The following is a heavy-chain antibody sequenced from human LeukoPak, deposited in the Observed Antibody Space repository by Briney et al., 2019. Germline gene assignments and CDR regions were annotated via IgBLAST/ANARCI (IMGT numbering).Heavy chain of an antibody. D-gene: IGHD3-3*01. V-gene: IGHV1-69*04. Sequence: ASVKVSCKASGGTFSSYAISWVRQAPGQGLEWMGRIIPILGIANYAQKFQGRVTITADKSTSTAYMELSSLRSEDTAVYVCARGMFWSGYYHLDYWGQGTLVTVSS. J-gene: IGHJ4*02. CDR2: IIPILGIA. CDR1: GGTFSSYA. CDR3: ARGMFWSGYYHLDY.